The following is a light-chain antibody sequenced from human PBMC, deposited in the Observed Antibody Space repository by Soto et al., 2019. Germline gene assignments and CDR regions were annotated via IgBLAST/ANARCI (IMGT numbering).Light chain of an antibody. Sequence: QSALTQPPSVSGAPGQRVTISCTGSISNIGAGYDVHWYQQLPGTAPKLLIYGNSNRPSGVPDRFSGSKSGTSASLAITGLQAEDEADYYCQSYDSSLSGSGVVFGGGTKLTVL. CDR3: QSYDSSLSGSGVV. CDR1: ISNIGAGYD. CDR2: GNS. V-gene: IGLV1-40*01. J-gene: IGLJ2*01.